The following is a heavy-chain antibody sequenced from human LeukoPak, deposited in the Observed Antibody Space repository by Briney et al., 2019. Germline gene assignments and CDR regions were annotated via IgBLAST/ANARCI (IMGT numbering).Heavy chain of an antibody. CDR1: GGSISSYY. Sequence: SETLSLTCTVSGGSISSYYWSWIRQPAGKGLEWIGRIYTSGSTNYNPSLKSRVTMSVDTSKNQFSLKLSSVTAADTAVYYCARSCSSTSCYTHEYWFDPWGQGTLVTVSS. D-gene: IGHD2-2*02. CDR3: ARSCSSTSCYTHEYWFDP. V-gene: IGHV4-4*07. CDR2: IYTSGST. J-gene: IGHJ5*02.